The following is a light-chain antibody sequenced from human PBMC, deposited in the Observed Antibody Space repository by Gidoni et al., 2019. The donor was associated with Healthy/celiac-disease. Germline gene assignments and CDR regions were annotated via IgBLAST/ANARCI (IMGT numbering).Light chain of an antibody. CDR2: DAS. Sequence: AIQLTQSPSSLSASVGDRVTITCRASQGISSALAWYQQKPGKAPKLLIYDASSLESGVPSRFSGSGSGTDFTLTISSLQPEDFATYYCQQFNSYPSFGPGTKVEIK. CDR1: QGISSA. J-gene: IGKJ3*01. V-gene: IGKV1-13*02. CDR3: QQFNSYPS.